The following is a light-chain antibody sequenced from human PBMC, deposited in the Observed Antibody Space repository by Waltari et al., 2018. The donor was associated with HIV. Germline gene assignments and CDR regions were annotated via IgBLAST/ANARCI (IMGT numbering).Light chain of an antibody. CDR2: EVT. CDR3: CSYTTSDTWV. Sequence: QSALTQPASVSGSPGQSITISCAGTSSDVGHYNLVSWYQQHPAKAPKPIVFEVTNRPSGLSSRFSGSKSDNTASLTISGLQAEDEADYYCCSYTTSDTWVFGGGTKLTVL. CDR1: SSDVGHYNL. J-gene: IGLJ3*02. V-gene: IGLV2-14*01.